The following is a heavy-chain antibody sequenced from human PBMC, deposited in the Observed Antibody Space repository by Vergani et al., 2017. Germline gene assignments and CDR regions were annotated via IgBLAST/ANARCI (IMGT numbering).Heavy chain of an antibody. D-gene: IGHD2-2*01. CDR2: IYYSGST. CDR3: ARDCSSTSCEYKGFDP. Sequence: QVQLQESGPGLVKPSETLSLTCTVSNDSVSNTFYYWGWIRQTPGKGLEWIGSIYYSGSTYYNPSLESRVTMSVDTSKSQFSLKLSSVTAADTAVYYCARDCSSTSCEYKGFDPWGQGTLVTVSS. J-gene: IGHJ5*02. CDR1: NDSVSNTFYY. V-gene: IGHV4-39*07.